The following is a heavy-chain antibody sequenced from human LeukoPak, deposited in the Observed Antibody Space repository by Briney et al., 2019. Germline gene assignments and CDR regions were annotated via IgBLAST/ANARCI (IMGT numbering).Heavy chain of an antibody. Sequence: GGSLRLSCAASGFTFSSYWMTWVRQAPGKGLEWVANMNQDGSEKYHVDSVKDRFTISRDNAKNSLYLQMNSLRAEDTAVYYCARGRDTAMAFDYWGQGTLVTVSS. CDR3: ARGRDTAMAFDY. CDR1: GFTFSSYW. CDR2: MNQDGSEK. V-gene: IGHV3-7*01. D-gene: IGHD5-18*01. J-gene: IGHJ4*02.